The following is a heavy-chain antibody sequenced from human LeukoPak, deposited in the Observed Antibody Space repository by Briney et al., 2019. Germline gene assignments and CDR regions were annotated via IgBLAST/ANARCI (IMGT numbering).Heavy chain of an antibody. V-gene: IGHV1-69*13. J-gene: IGHJ4*02. CDR3: ARRFGELSGPDY. CDR2: IIPIFGTA. D-gene: IGHD3-10*01. Sequence: SVKVSCKASGGTFSSYAISWVRQAPGQGLEWMGGIIPIFGTANYAQKFQGRVTITADESTSTAYMELSSLRSEDTAVYYCARRFGELSGPDYWGQGTLVTVSS. CDR1: GGTFSSYA.